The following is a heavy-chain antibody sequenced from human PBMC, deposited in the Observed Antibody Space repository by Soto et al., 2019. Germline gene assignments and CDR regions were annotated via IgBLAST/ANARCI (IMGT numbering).Heavy chain of an antibody. J-gene: IGHJ5*02. CDR1: GFTFSSYA. CDR3: AKEPGFWSGSGEGWFDP. Sequence: GGSLRLSCAASGFTFSSYAMSWVRQAPGKGLEWVSAISGSGGSTYYADSVKGRFTISRDNSKNTLYLQMNSLRAEDTAVYYCAKEPGFWSGSGEGWFDPWGQGTLVTVSS. V-gene: IGHV3-23*01. CDR2: ISGSGGST. D-gene: IGHD3-3*01.